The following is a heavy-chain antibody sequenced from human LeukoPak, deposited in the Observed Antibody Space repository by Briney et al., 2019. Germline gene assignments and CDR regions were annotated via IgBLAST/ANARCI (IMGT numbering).Heavy chain of an antibody. CDR2: ISFDGGVR. J-gene: IGHJ5*02. CDR3: ARDDGSSGWSVKWFDP. V-gene: IGHV3-30*03. D-gene: IGHD6-19*01. CDR1: GFPFNIYG. Sequence: PGGSLRLSCAASGFPFNIYGLHWVRQAPGKGLEWVALISFDGGVRYYADSVKGRFTISRDNSKNILYLEMNSLRAEDTAVYYCARDDGSSGWSVKWFDPWGQGTLVTVSS.